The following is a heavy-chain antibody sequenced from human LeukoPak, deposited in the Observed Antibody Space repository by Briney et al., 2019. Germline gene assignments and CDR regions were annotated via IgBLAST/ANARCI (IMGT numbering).Heavy chain of an antibody. J-gene: IGHJ4*02. V-gene: IGHV3-30*02. D-gene: IGHD1-26*01. CDR3: AKDPVTRGSYYEKYAKRGHMGYFDY. CDR2: IRYDGSNK. CDR1: GFTFSSYG. Sequence: TGGSLRLSCAASGFTFSSYGMHWVRQAPGKGLEWVAFIRYDGSNKYYADSVKGRFTISRDNSKNTLYLQMNSLRAEDTAVYYCAKDPVTRGSYYEKYAKRGHMGYFDYWGQGTLVTVSS.